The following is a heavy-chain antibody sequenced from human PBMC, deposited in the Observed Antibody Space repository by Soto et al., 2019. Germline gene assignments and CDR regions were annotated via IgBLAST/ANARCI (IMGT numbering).Heavy chain of an antibody. Sequence: GASVKVSCKVSGYTLTELSIHWVRQAPGEGLERMGGFDLENGETIYAQRFQGKDTMTEESSADTHYMELSILSSEDTAVYYGAIEVLRINQFDHWGQGTMVTVSS. CDR3: AIEVLRINQFDH. V-gene: IGHV1-24*01. CDR1: GYTLTELS. J-gene: IGHJ4*02. CDR2: FDLENGET.